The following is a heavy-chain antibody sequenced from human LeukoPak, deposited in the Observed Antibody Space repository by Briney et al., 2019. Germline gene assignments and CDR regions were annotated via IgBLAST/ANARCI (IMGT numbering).Heavy chain of an antibody. Sequence: SETLSLTCTVCGGPISSYYWTWIRQPPGGGLEWIGYIYYSGSSTYYNPSLKSRVTISVDTSKNQFSLRLSSVTAADTAVYYCARDWGVSARPGYMDVWGKGTTVTVSS. J-gene: IGHJ6*03. CDR3: ARDWGVSARPGYMDV. CDR2: IYYSGSS. D-gene: IGHD6-6*01. CDR1: GGPISSYY. V-gene: IGHV4-59*01.